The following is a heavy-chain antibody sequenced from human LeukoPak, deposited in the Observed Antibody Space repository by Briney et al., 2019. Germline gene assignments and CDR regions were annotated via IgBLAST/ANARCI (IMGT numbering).Heavy chain of an antibody. CDR1: GYTFTGYY. CDR3: ARGGMGLAWGRVATTPDDYDYVFLFDY. V-gene: IGHV1-2*02. J-gene: IGHJ4*02. CDR2: INPNSGGT. D-gene: IGHD3-16*01. Sequence: ASVKVSCKASGYTFTGYYMHWVRQAPGQGLEWMGWINPNSGGTNYARKFQGRVTMTRDTSISTAYMELSRLRSDDTAVYYCARGGMGLAWGRVATTPDDYDYVFLFDYWGQGTLVTVSS.